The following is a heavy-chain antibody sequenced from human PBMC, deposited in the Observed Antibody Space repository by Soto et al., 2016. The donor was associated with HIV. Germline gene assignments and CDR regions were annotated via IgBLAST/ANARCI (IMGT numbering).Heavy chain of an antibody. CDR2: IYYSGST. D-gene: IGHD2-15*01. CDR3: ARDPRSGNFDY. Sequence: QVQLQESGPGLVKPSETLSLTCTVSGGSISSYYWSWIRQPPGKGLEWIGYIYYSGSTNYNPSLKSRVTISIDTSKNQFSLKLSSVTAADTAVYYCARDPRSGNFDYWGQGTLVTVSX. J-gene: IGHJ4*02. CDR1: GGSISSYY. V-gene: IGHV4-59*01.